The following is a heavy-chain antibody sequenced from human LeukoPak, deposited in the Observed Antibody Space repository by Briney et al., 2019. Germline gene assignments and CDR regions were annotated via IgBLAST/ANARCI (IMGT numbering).Heavy chain of an antibody. CDR3: ARVGMAVAESFFDY. D-gene: IGHD6-19*01. Sequence: SETLSLTRTVSGGSISGYYWSWIRQTAGKGLEWIGRLYTSGSTNYNPSLKSRVTMSVDTSRNQFSLKLTSVTAADTAVYYCARVGMAVAESFFDYWGQGTLVTVSS. J-gene: IGHJ4*02. V-gene: IGHV4-4*07. CDR1: GGSISGYY. CDR2: LYTSGST.